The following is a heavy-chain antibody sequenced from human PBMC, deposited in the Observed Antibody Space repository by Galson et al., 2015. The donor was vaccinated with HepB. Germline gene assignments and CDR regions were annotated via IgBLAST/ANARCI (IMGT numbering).Heavy chain of an antibody. V-gene: IGHV1-18*01. CDR2: ISAYNGNT. D-gene: IGHD3-22*01. Sequence: SVKVSCKASGYTFTSYGISWVRQAPGQGLEWMGWISAYNGNTNYAQKLQGRVTMTTDTSTSTAYMELRSLRSDDTAVYYCANTYYDSSGRLWFDPWGQGTLVTVSS. CDR3: ANTYYDSSGRLWFDP. J-gene: IGHJ5*02. CDR1: GYTFTSYG.